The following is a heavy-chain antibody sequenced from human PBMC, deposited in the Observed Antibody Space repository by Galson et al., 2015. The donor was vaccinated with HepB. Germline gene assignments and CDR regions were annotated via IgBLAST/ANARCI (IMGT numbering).Heavy chain of an antibody. J-gene: IGHJ3*02. CDR3: ATEGGSYRRDDGAFDI. V-gene: IGHV1-24*01. CDR2: FDPEDGET. Sequence: SVKVSCKVSGYTLTELSMHWVRQAPGKGLEWMGGFDPEDGETIYAQKFQGRVTMTEDTSTDSAYMELSSLRSEDTAVYYCATEGGSYRRDDGAFDIWGQGTMVTVSS. CDR1: GYTLTELS. D-gene: IGHD1-26*01.